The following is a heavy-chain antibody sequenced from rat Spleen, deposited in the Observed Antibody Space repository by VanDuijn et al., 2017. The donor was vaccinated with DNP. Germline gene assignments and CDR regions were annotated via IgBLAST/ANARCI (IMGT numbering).Heavy chain of an antibody. CDR3: ARWSNFFDY. V-gene: IGHV3-1*01. CDR1: GYSITSYY. Sequence: EVQLQESGPGLVKPSQSLSLTCSVTGYSITSYYWGWIRQFPGNRMEYIGHISYSGRTNYNPSLKRRISITRDTSKNQFFLQLSSVTPEDTATYYCARWSNFFDYWGHGVMVTVSS. CDR2: ISYSGRT. J-gene: IGHJ2*01.